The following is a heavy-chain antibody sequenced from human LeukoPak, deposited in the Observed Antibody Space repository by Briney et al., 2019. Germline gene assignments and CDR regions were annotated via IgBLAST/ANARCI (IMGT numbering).Heavy chain of an antibody. CDR2: ISDSGADT. CDR3: AKRPIEAVGSGYYDD. CDR1: GFTFRSHA. D-gene: IGHD6-13*01. Sequence: PGGSLRLSCAASGFTFRSHAMSWVRQAPGKGLDWVSLISDSGADTYYADSVRGRFTVSRDNSKNTLYLQMNSLRVEDTAVYYCAKRPIEAVGSGYYDDWGQGTLVTASS. J-gene: IGHJ4*02. V-gene: IGHV3-23*01.